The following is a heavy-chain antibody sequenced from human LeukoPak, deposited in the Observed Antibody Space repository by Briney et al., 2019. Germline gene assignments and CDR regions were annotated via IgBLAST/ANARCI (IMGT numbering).Heavy chain of an antibody. Sequence: SQTLSLTCAISGDSVSSNSAAWNWIRQSPSRGLEWLGRTYYRSKWYNDYAVSVKSRITINPDTSKNQFSLQLNSVTPEDTAVYYCARDSGRISGSSGYDDLNYFDYWGQGTLVTVSS. CDR2: TYYRSKWYN. D-gene: IGHD5-12*01. CDR3: ARDSGRISGSSGYDDLNYFDY. J-gene: IGHJ4*02. V-gene: IGHV6-1*01. CDR1: GDSVSSNSAA.